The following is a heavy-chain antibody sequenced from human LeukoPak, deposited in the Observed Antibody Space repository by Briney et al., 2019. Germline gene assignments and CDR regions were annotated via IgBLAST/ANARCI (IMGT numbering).Heavy chain of an antibody. J-gene: IGHJ4*02. D-gene: IGHD1-26*01. CDR2: IYTSGST. CDR1: GGSISSYY. CDR3: ARHLIVGATTGFDY. V-gene: IGHV4-4*07. Sequence: SETLSLTCTVSGGSISSYYWSWIRQPAGKGLEWIGRIYTSGSTNYNPSLKSRVTMSVDTSKNQFSLKLSSVTAADTAVYYCARHLIVGATTGFDYWGQGTLVTVSS.